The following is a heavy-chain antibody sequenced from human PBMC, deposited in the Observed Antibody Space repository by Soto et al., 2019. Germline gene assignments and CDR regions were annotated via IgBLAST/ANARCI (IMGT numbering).Heavy chain of an antibody. D-gene: IGHD3-3*01. V-gene: IGHV1-18*01. CDR3: ARDKDPPRTTIFGVVIDLYYGMDV. J-gene: IGHJ6*02. Sequence: GASVKVSCKASGYTFTSYGISWVRQAPGQGLEWMGWISAYNGNTNYAQKLQGRVTMTTDTSTSTAYMELRSLRSDDTAVYYCARDKDPPRTTIFGVVIDLYYGMDVWGQGTTVTVSS. CDR2: ISAYNGNT. CDR1: GYTFTSYG.